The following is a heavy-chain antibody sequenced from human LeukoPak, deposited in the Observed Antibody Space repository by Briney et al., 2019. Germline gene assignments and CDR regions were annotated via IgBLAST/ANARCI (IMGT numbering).Heavy chain of an antibody. J-gene: IGHJ3*02. Sequence: GGSLRLSCAASGFTFSSFAMHWVRQAPGTGLEYVSAISSNGGSTYYADSVKGRFTISRDNSKNTLYLQMGSLRAEDMAVYYCARVGYVHAFDIWGQGTMVSVSS. D-gene: IGHD5-12*01. V-gene: IGHV3-64*02. CDR1: GFTFSSFA. CDR3: ARVGYVHAFDI. CDR2: ISSNGGST.